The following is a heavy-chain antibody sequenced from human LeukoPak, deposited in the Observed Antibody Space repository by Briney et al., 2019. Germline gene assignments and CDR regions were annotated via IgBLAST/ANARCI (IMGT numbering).Heavy chain of an antibody. D-gene: IGHD3-3*01. CDR2: INWNGGST. Sequence: GGSLRLSCAASGFTFDDYGMSWVRQAPGKGLEWVSGINWNGGSTGYADSVKGRFTISRDNAKNSLYLQMNSLRAEDTALYYCARDLSRHTIFGPGPTPFDCWGQGTLVTVSS. CDR3: ARDLSRHTIFGPGPTPFDC. J-gene: IGHJ4*02. V-gene: IGHV3-20*04. CDR1: GFTFDDYG.